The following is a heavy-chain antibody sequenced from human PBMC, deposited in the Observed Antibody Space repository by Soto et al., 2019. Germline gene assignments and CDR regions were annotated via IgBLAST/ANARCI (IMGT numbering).Heavy chain of an antibody. V-gene: IGHV3-53*01. Sequence: GGSLRLSCAASGFTVSSTYLTWVRQAPGKGLEWVAILYTGTDTVYADSVKGRFTISRDSSKNTFYLQMNSLRAEDTAMYFCARSRYSGPYSVSFLDYWGQGSLVTVSS. CDR3: ARSRYSGPYSVSFLDY. D-gene: IGHD2-15*01. CDR1: GFTVSSTY. CDR2: LYTGTDT. J-gene: IGHJ4*02.